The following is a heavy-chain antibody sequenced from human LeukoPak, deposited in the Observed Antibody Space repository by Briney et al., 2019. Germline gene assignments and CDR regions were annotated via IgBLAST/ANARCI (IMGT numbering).Heavy chain of an antibody. CDR1: GYTFTSYG. Sequence: GASVKVSCKASGYTFTSYGISGVRQAPGQGLEWMGWISAYNGKTNYAQKLQGRVTMTTDTSTSTAYMELRSLRSDDTAVYYCARYNGYSSGWYVPNPTFDYWGQGTLVTVSS. V-gene: IGHV1-18*04. J-gene: IGHJ4*02. CDR3: ARYNGYSSGWYVPNPTFDY. D-gene: IGHD6-19*01. CDR2: ISAYNGKT.